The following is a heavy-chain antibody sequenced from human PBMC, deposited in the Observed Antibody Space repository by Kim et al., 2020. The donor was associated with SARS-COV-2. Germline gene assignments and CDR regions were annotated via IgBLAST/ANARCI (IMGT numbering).Heavy chain of an antibody. CDR2: IIPIFGTA. Sequence: SVKVSCKASGGTFSSYAISWVRQAPGQGLEWMGGIIPIFGTANYAQKFQGRVTITADESTSTAYMELSSLRSEDTAVYYCARDLDRFLEWSHFDYWGQGTLVTVSS. D-gene: IGHD3-3*01. J-gene: IGHJ4*02. CDR1: GGTFSSYA. V-gene: IGHV1-69*13. CDR3: ARDLDRFLEWSHFDY.